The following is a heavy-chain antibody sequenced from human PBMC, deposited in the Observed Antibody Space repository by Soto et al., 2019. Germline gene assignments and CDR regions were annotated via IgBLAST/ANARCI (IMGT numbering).Heavy chain of an antibody. Sequence: GGSLRLSCAASGFTFSGSAMHWVRQASGKGLEWVGRIKSKTDGGTQDYAAPVKGRFTISRDDSKNTLYLQMSSLKTEDTAVYYCSTSDLGSAVDYWGQGTLVTVSS. D-gene: IGHD1-26*01. CDR2: IKSKTDGGTQ. V-gene: IGHV3-15*01. J-gene: IGHJ4*02. CDR1: GFTFSGSA. CDR3: STSDLGSAVDY.